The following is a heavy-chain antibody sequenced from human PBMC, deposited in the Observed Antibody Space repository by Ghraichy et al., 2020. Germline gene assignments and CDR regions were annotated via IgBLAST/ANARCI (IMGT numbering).Heavy chain of an antibody. J-gene: IGHJ6*02. V-gene: IGHV3-23*01. CDR3: AKGTYSGYNSMYYYYGMDV. D-gene: IGHD5-12*01. CDR1: GFTLSSYA. Sequence: GESLNISCAASGFTLSSYAMSWVRQAPGKGLEWVSAISASGGSTYYADSVKGRFTISRDNSKNTLYLQMNSLRAEDTAVYYCAKGTYSGYNSMYYYYGMDVWGQGTTVTVSS. CDR2: ISASGGST.